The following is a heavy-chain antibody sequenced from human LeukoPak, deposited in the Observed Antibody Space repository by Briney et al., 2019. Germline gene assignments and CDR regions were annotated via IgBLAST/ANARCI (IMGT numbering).Heavy chain of an antibody. D-gene: IGHD3-9*01. CDR3: AREAYDILTGYADY. J-gene: IGHJ4*02. V-gene: IGHV3-21*01. Sequence: GGSLRLSCAASGFTFSSYSMNWVRQAPGKGLEWVSSISSSSSYIYYADSVKGRFTISRDNAKNSLYLQMNSLRAGDTAVYYCAREAYDILTGYADYWGQGTLVTVSS. CDR2: ISSSSSYI. CDR1: GFTFSSYS.